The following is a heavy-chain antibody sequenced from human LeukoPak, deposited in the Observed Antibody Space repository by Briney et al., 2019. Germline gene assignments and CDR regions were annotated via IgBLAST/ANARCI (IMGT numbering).Heavy chain of an antibody. CDR2: ISAYNGNT. CDR3: ARGTRGVYSPYFDY. V-gene: IGHV1-18*01. Sequence: ASVTVSCKASGYTFTSYGISWVRQAPGQGLEWMGWISAYNGNTNYAQKLQGRVTMTTDTSTSTAYMELRSLRSDDTAVYYCARGTRGVYSPYFDYWGQGTLVTVSS. J-gene: IGHJ4*02. D-gene: IGHD2-15*01. CDR1: GYTFTSYG.